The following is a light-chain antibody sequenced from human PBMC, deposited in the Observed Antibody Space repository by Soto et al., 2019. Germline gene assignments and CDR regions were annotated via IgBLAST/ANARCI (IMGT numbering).Light chain of an antibody. CDR1: QSFTKNN. CDR3: QQRSNWPGT. Sequence: EIVLTQSPATLSSSPGERATLSCRASQSFTKNNLNWYQQKPGQAPRPLIYDASNRATGIPARFSGSGSGTDFTLTISSQEPEDFAVYYCQQRSNWPGTFGQGPKVDIK. J-gene: IGKJ1*01. V-gene: IGKV3-11*01. CDR2: DAS.